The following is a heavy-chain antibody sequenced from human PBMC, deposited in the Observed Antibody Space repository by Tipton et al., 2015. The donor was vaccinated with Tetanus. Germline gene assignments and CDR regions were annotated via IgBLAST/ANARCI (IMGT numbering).Heavy chain of an antibody. CDR3: ARGSCSNGICYYDY. CDR2: ISGSRSST. CDR1: GFTFSTYS. V-gene: IGHV3-21*01. Sequence: EASGFTFSTYSMIWVRQAPGKGLEWVSAISGSRSSTYDADSVKGRFTTSRDNTKNSLFLHMNNLRADEDTAVYYCARGSCSNGICYYDYWGQGTLVTVSS. D-gene: IGHD2-8*01. J-gene: IGHJ4*02.